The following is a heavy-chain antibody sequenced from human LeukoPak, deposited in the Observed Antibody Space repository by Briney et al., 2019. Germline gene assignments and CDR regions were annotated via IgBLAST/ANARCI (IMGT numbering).Heavy chain of an antibody. V-gene: IGHV4-61*02. CDR2: IYTSGST. Sequence: SETLSLTCTVSGGSISSGSYYWSWIRQPAGKGLEWIGRIYTSGSTNYNPSLKSRVTISVDTSKNQFSLKLSSVTAADTAVYYCARGKRQFDYWGQGTLVTVS. CDR1: GGSISSGSYY. CDR3: ARGKRQFDY. J-gene: IGHJ4*02. D-gene: IGHD1-1*01.